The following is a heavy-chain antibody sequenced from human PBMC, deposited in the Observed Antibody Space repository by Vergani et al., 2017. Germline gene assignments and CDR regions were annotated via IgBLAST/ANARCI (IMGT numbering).Heavy chain of an antibody. D-gene: IGHD2-2*01. J-gene: IGHJ3*01. CDR2: ISGTGGST. V-gene: IGHV3-23*01. Sequence: EVQLLESGGGLVQPGGSLRLSCAASGFTFSSYAMSWVRQAPGKGLEWVSGISGTGGSTYYADSVKGRFTISRDNSKNTLYLQMKSLRAEDTAAYYCAKVCGSTSCPYGGGAFDVWGHGTMVTVSS. CDR3: AKVCGSTSCPYGGGAFDV. CDR1: GFTFSSYA.